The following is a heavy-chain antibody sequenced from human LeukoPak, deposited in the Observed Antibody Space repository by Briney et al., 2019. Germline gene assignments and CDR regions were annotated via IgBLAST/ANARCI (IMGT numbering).Heavy chain of an antibody. CDR3: ARRDPFDY. V-gene: IGHV3-48*02. Sequence: PGGSLRLSCASSGFTFSAYHMNWVRQAPGKGLEWISFISTDSGTLYYADSVKGRFTTSRNNAANSLYLQMNNLRDEDTAVYYCARRDPFDYWGQGTMVTVSS. CDR2: ISTDSGTL. CDR1: GFTFSAYH. J-gene: IGHJ4*02.